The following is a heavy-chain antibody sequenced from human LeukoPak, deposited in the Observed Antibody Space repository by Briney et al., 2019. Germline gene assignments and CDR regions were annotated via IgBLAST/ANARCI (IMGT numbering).Heavy chain of an antibody. CDR3: ARVLRTGQGNWFDP. Sequence: SETLSLTCTVSGGSISSYYWSWIRQPPGKGLEWIGYIYYSGSTNYNPSLKSRVTISVDTSKNQFSLKLSSVTAADTAVYYCARVLRTGQGNWFDPWGQGTLVTVSS. CDR1: GGSISSYY. D-gene: IGHD1-14*01. CDR2: IYYSGST. V-gene: IGHV4-59*08. J-gene: IGHJ5*02.